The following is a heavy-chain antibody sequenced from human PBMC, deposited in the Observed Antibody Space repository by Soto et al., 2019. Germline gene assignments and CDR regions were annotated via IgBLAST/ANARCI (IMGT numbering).Heavy chain of an antibody. CDR1: GYTFSTYA. CDR3: ARDLGDRSAYFPGY. J-gene: IGHJ4*02. Sequence: QVQLVQSGAEVKKPGASVKVSCKASGYTFSTYAIHWVRQAPGQRLGWMGWINAGNGNPKYSQRFQDRVTSTRDTSASTAYMELGSLRSEDTALYYCARDLGDRSAYFPGYWGQGTLVTVSS. V-gene: IGHV1-3*01. D-gene: IGHD3-22*01. CDR2: INAGNGNP.